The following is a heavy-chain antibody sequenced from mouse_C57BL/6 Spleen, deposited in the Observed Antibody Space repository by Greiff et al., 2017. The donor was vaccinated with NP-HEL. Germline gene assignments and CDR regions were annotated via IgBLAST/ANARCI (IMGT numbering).Heavy chain of an antibody. J-gene: IGHJ4*01. CDR1: GFTFSDYY. Sequence: EVKLMESEGGLVQPGSSMKLSCTASGFTFSDYYMAWVRQVPEKGLEWVANINYDGSSTYYLDSLKSRFIISRDNAKNVLYLQMSSLKSEDTATYYCARGQPSYAMDYWGQGTSVTVSS. CDR2: INYDGSST. D-gene: IGHD3-2*01. V-gene: IGHV5-16*01. CDR3: ARGQPSYAMDY.